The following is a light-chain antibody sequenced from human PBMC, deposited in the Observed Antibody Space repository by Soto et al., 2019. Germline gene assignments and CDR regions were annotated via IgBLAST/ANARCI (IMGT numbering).Light chain of an antibody. V-gene: IGKV3-11*01. CDR2: DAS. CDR1: QSVSSN. CDR3: QQRSNWLWT. Sequence: EIVMTQPPATLSVSPGERATLSCRASQSVSSNLAWYQQKPGQAPRLLIYDASNRATGIPARFSGSGSGTDFTLTISSLEPEDFAVYYCQQRSNWLWTFGQGTKVDIK. J-gene: IGKJ1*01.